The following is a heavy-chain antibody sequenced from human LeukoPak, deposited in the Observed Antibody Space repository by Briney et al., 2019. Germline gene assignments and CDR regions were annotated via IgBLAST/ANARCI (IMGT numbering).Heavy chain of an antibody. Sequence: SETLSPTCTVSGGSISSSSYYWGWIRQPPGKGLEWMGSIDDRGSAYYNPSLKSRVTISVDTSKNQCSLRLSSVTAADTAVFYCACYDYRGYFIDYWGQGTLVTVSS. V-gene: IGHV4-39*01. CDR1: GGSISSSSYY. J-gene: IGHJ4*02. CDR3: ACYDYRGYFIDY. CDR2: IDDRGSA. D-gene: IGHD3-22*01.